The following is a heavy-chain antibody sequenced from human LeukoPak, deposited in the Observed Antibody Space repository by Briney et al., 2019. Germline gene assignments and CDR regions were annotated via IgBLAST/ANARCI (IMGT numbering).Heavy chain of an antibody. D-gene: IGHD1-26*01. CDR1: GFTFSSYE. CDR2: ISWNSGSI. V-gene: IGHV3-9*01. Sequence: GGSLRLSCAASGFTFSSYEMNWVRQAPGKGLEWVSGISWNSGSIGYADSVKGRFTISRDNAKNSLYLQMNSLRAEDTALYYCARNSGSYWGDIDYWGQGTLVTVSS. CDR3: ARNSGSYWGDIDY. J-gene: IGHJ4*02.